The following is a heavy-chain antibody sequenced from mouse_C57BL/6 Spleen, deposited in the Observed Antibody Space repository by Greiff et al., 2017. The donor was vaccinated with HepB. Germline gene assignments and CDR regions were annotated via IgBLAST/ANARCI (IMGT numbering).Heavy chain of an antibody. V-gene: IGHV1-69*01. CDR3: ASQWLTGTDFDV. CDR2: IDPSDSYT. D-gene: IGHD4-1*01. CDR1: GYTFTSYW. Sequence: QVQLQQPGAELVMPGASVKLSCKASGYTFTSYWMHWVKQRPGQGLEWIGEIDPSDSYTNYNQKFKGKSTLTVDKSSSTAYMQLSSLTSEDSAVYYCASQWLTGTDFDVWGTGTTVTVSS. J-gene: IGHJ1*03.